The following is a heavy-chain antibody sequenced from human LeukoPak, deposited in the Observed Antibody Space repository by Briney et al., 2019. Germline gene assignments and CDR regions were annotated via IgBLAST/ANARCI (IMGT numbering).Heavy chain of an antibody. CDR3: ARGADTGYSSDS. J-gene: IGHJ5*02. CDR1: GFTFSSYG. D-gene: IGHD6-19*01. CDR2: ISGSSSST. Sequence: GGSLRLSCAASGFTFSSYGMSWVRQAPGKGLEWVSTISGSSSSTFYADSVKGRFTISRDNAKNTLYLQMNSLRAEDTAGYYCARGADTGYSSDSWGQGTLVTVSS. V-gene: IGHV3-23*01.